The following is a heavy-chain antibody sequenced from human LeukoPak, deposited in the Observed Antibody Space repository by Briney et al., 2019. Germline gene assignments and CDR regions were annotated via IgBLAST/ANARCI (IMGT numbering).Heavy chain of an antibody. D-gene: IGHD6-13*01. Sequence: GGSLRLSCAASGFTFSTYSMNWVRQAPGKGLEWVSSISSSSNYIHYADSVKGRFTISRDNSKNTLYLQMNSLRAEDTAVYYCAKDQVPEQQLGNFDYWGQGTLVTVSS. CDR2: ISSSSNYI. J-gene: IGHJ4*02. CDR1: GFTFSTYS. V-gene: IGHV3-21*01. CDR3: AKDQVPEQQLGNFDY.